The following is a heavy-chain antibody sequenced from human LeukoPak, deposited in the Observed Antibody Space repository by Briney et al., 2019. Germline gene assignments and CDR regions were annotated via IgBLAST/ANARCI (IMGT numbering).Heavy chain of an antibody. J-gene: IGHJ4*02. V-gene: IGHV3-30*18. CDR3: AKDRLGGNSDFDY. Sequence: GRSLRLSCAASGFTFSSYSMHWVRQAPGKGLEWVAVISYDGSNKYYADSVKGRFTISRDNSKNTLYLQMNSLRAEDTAVYYCAKDRLGGNSDFDYWGQGTLVTVSS. CDR1: GFTFSSYS. CDR2: ISYDGSNK. D-gene: IGHD4-23*01.